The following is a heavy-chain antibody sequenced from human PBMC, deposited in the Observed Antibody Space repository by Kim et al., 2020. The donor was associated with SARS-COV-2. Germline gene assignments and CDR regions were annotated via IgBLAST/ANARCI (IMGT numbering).Heavy chain of an antibody. CDR2: INPNSGGT. D-gene: IGHD3-16*01. CDR1: GYTFTGYY. Sequence: ASVKVSCKASGYTFTGYYMHWVRQAPGQGLEWMGRINPNSGGTNYAQKFQGRVTMTRDTSISTAYMKLSRLRSDDTAVYYCARRGDHYYYYGMDVWGQGTTVTVSS. V-gene: IGHV1-2*06. CDR3: ARRGDHYYYYGMDV. J-gene: IGHJ6*02.